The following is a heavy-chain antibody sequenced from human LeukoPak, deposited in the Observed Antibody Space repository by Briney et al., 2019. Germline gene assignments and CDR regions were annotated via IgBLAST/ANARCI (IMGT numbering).Heavy chain of an antibody. D-gene: IGHD6-13*01. CDR1: GGSISSYY. CDR2: IYYSGST. V-gene: IGHV4-59*01. Sequence: SETLSLTCTVSGGSISSYYWSWIRQPPGKGLEWIGYIYYSGSTNYNPSLKSRVTISVDTSKNQFSLKLSSVTAADTAVYYCARTIAAAATDPGYFDYWGQETLVTVSS. J-gene: IGHJ4*02. CDR3: ARTIAAAATDPGYFDY.